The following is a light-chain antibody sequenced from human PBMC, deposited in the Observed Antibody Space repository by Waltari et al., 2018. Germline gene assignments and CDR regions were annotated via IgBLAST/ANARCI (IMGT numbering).Light chain of an antibody. Sequence: QSALTHPASVSGSPGQSITISCTGTSSDVGGYNYVSWYQQHPGKAPKLMIYDVSNRPPGVSNLFSGSKSGNTAYLTISGLQAEDEADYYCSSYTSRSPVVFGGGTKLTVL. CDR1: SSDVGGYNY. CDR2: DVS. CDR3: SSYTSRSPVV. V-gene: IGLV2-14*01. J-gene: IGLJ2*01.